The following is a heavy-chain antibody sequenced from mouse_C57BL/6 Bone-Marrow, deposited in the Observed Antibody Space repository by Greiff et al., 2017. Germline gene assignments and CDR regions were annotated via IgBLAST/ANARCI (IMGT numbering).Heavy chain of an antibody. J-gene: IGHJ3*01. V-gene: IGHV1-59*01. D-gene: IGHD2-2*01. Sequence: VQLQQPGAELVRPGTSVKLSCKASGYTFTSYWMHWVKQRPGQGLEWIGVIDPSDSYTNYNQKFKGKATLTVDPSSSTAYMQLSSLTSEDSAVYYCARDYGYDAGFAYWGQGTLVTVSA. CDR1: GYTFTSYW. CDR2: IDPSDSYT. CDR3: ARDYGYDAGFAY.